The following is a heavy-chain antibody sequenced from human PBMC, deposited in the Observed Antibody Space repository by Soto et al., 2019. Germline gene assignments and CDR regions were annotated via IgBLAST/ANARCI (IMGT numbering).Heavy chain of an antibody. D-gene: IGHD3-16*01. Sequence: ASNWIRQSPSRGLEWLGRTYYRSRWYNDYAVSVKSRITVTPDTSKNQFSLHLNSVTPEDTAVYYCARECPYYVSRDTCLDYWGEAPLVTGSS. CDR1: A. CDR3: ARECPYYVSRDTCLDY. J-gene: IGHJ4*02. V-gene: IGHV6-1*01. CDR2: TYYRSRWYN.